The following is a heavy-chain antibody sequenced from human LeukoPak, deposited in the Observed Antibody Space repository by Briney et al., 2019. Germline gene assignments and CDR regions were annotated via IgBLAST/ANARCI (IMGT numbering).Heavy chain of an antibody. CDR2: ISAYNGNA. V-gene: IGHV1-18*01. Sequence: ASVEVSCKASGYTFASYGISWVRQAPGQGLEWMGWISAYNGNANYAQKFQGRVTMTTDTSTSTAYMELRSLRSDDTAVYYCAREMATIVNQFDYWGQGTLVTVSS. D-gene: IGHD5-24*01. CDR1: GYTFASYG. J-gene: IGHJ4*02. CDR3: AREMATIVNQFDY.